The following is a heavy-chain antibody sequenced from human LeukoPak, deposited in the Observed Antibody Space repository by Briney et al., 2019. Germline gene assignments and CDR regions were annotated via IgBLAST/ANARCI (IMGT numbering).Heavy chain of an antibody. Sequence: PGGSLRLSCAASGFTFSSYSMNWVRQAPGKGLEWVSSISSSSSYIYYADSVKGRFTISRDNAKNSLYLQMSSLRAKDTAVYYCATYSSVNAFDIWGEGTMVTVSS. V-gene: IGHV3-21*01. CDR3: ATYSSVNAFDI. CDR2: ISSSSSYI. D-gene: IGHD6-19*01. CDR1: GFTFSSYS. J-gene: IGHJ3*02.